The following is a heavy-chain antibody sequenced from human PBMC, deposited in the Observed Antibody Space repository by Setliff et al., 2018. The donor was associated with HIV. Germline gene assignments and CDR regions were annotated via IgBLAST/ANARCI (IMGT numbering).Heavy chain of an antibody. D-gene: IGHD5-12*01. CDR3: ARGKTWLRFLDY. J-gene: IGHJ4*02. V-gene: IGHV1-18*01. CDR2: INTHSGYT. CDR1: GYTFNNYG. Sequence: ASVKVSCKASGYTFNNYGISWVRQAPGQGLEWMGWINTHSGYTNYAQNIQGRVTVTMDTSTSTAYMELRSLESDDTAVYYCARGKTWLRFLDYWGQGTLVTVSS.